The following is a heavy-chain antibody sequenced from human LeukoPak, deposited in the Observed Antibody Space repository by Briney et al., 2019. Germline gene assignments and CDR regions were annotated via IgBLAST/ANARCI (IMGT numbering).Heavy chain of an antibody. Sequence: SETLSLTCTVSGGSISSGSYYWSWIRQPAGKGLEWIGRIYTSGSTNYNPSLKSRVTISVDTSKNQFSLKLSSVTAADTAVYYCARKYYYGSGSYYLYYFDYWGQGTLVTVSS. V-gene: IGHV4-61*02. D-gene: IGHD3-10*01. J-gene: IGHJ4*02. CDR1: GGSISSGSYY. CDR3: ARKYYYGSGSYYLYYFDY. CDR2: IYTSGST.